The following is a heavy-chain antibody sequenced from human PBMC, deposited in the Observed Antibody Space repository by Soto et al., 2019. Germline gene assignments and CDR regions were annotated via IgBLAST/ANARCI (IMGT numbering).Heavy chain of an antibody. D-gene: IGHD1-20*01. Sequence: QVQLVESGGGVVQPGRSLRLSCASYGFTFSTYAMDWVRQAPGKGLEWVALISDDGSHKYYADSVKGRFTISRDNSKNTLFLQINSLRAEDTAVYFCARGRRISVATWFDPWGQGTLVTVSS. V-gene: IGHV3-30-3*01. CDR1: GFTFSTYA. J-gene: IGHJ5*02. CDR3: ARGRRISVATWFDP. CDR2: ISDDGSHK.